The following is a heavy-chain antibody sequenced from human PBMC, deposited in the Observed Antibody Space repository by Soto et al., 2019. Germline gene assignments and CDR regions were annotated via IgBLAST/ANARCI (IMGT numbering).Heavy chain of an antibody. CDR1: GFSVSSNY. V-gene: IGHV3-53*01. CDR3: ARDPGSIAVAGTI. D-gene: IGHD6-19*01. CDR2: IYSGGST. Sequence: DVQLVESGGGLIQPGGSLRLSCAASGFSVSSNYMSWVRQAPGKGLEWVSVIYSGGSTHYADSVEGRFTISRDISKNTLYLQMNRLRAEDTAVYYCARDPGSIAVAGTIWGQGTLVTVSS. J-gene: IGHJ4*02.